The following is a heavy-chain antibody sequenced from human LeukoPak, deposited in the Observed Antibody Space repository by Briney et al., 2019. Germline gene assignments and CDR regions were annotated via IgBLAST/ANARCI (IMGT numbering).Heavy chain of an antibody. CDR1: GYNFFSYC. D-gene: IGHD3-10*01. V-gene: IGHV5-51*01. CDR3: ARRHNYGSESYSFFDL. J-gene: IGHJ4*02. CDR2: IYPGDSDT. Sequence: GESLKISCQGSGYNFFSYCISWVRQMPVKRLEWMGIIYPGDSDTRYSPSFEGQVTISADRTTTTAYLQWSSLKASDTDIYYCARRHNYGSESYSFFDLWGQGTLVTVSS.